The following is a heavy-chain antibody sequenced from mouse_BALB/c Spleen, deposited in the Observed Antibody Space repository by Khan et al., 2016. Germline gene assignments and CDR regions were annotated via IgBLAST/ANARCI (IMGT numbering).Heavy chain of an antibody. Sequence: EVKLLESGGGLVQPGGSLKLSCAASGFDFSRYWMSWVRQAPGKGLEWIGEINPDSSTINYTPSLKDKFVISRDNAKNTLYLQMSTVRSEETALYYCARQGDYGYDVYWGRGTTLTVSS. V-gene: IGHV4-1*02. J-gene: IGHJ2*01. CDR1: GFDFSRYW. D-gene: IGHD2-2*01. CDR3: ARQGDYGYDVY. CDR2: INPDSSTI.